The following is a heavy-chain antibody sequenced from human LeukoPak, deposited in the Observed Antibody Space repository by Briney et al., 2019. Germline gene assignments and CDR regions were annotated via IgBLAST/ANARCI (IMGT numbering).Heavy chain of an antibody. Sequence: GGSLRLSCAASGFTFSSYAMSWVRQAPGKGLEWVSAISGSGGSTYYADSVKGRFTISRDNSKNTLYLQMNNLRAEDTAVYYCARDMVRGVAPTPLVYWGQGTLVTVSS. J-gene: IGHJ4*02. CDR1: GFTFSSYA. CDR3: ARDMVRGVAPTPLVY. CDR2: ISGSGGST. D-gene: IGHD3-10*01. V-gene: IGHV3-23*01.